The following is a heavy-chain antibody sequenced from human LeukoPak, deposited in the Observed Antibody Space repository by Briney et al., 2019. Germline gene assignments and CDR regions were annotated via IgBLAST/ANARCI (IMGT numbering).Heavy chain of an antibody. V-gene: IGHV3-53*01. CDR3: AKPFGAFDI. J-gene: IGHJ3*02. D-gene: IGHD3-10*01. Sequence: GGSLRLSCAVSGFIVSSKYMSWVRQAPGKGLEWVSVIYGGGDTIYADSVKGRFTISRDNSKNRLYLQMNSLRAEDTAVYYCAKPFGAFDIWGQGTMVTVSS. CDR1: GFIVSSKY. CDR2: IYGGGDT.